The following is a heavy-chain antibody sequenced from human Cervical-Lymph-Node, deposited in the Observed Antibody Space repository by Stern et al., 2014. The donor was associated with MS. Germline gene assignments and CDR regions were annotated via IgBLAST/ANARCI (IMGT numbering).Heavy chain of an antibody. CDR3: ARTYSSSWLFDS. V-gene: IGHV4-39*01. CDR2: YYYVGTP. CDR1: GGSISSRSYY. D-gene: IGHD6-13*01. J-gene: IGHJ4*02. Sequence: QVQLQESGPGLVKPSETLSLTCTVSGGSISSRSYYWGWIRQPPGKGLERFGCYYYVGTPYSTPPHKSRVPISVDTSKNQLPLKLSSVTAADTAVYYCARTYSSSWLFDSWGQGTLVTFSS.